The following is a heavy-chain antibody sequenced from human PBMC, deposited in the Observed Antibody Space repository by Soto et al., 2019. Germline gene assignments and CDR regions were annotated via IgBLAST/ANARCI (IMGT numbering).Heavy chain of an antibody. CDR3: ARDMRVFGGMDV. Sequence: GGSLRLSCAASGFTFDDYAMHWVRQAPGKGLEWVSGISWNSGSIGYADSVKGRFTISRDNAKNSLYLQMNSLRAEDTALYYCARDMRVFGGMDVWGQGTTVTVSS. V-gene: IGHV3-9*01. J-gene: IGHJ6*02. CDR2: ISWNSGSI. CDR1: GFTFDDYA. D-gene: IGHD3-3*01.